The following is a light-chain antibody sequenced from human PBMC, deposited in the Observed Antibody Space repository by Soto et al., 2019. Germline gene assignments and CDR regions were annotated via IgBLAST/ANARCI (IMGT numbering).Light chain of an antibody. CDR2: AAS. CDR3: QERATTRWA. CDR1: QNITNF. J-gene: IGKJ1*01. V-gene: IGKV1-39*01. Sequence: DIQMTQSPSSLSASVGDRVTIACRASQNITNFLNLYQHHPGKAPNLLICAASHLQSGFSSRFSGSGSGTDFTLTISSLHSEDFATFYCQERATTRWAFGQGTKVDIK.